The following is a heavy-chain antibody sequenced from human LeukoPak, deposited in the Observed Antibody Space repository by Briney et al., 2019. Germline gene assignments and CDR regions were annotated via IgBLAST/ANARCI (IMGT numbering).Heavy chain of an antibody. Sequence: PGGSLRLSCAASGISFRSYGMHWVRQAPGKGLEWVTFIWYDASNKYYAEFVKGRFTISRDNSRNTVFLQMNSLRAEDTAVYYCARDPYYYDSSGYYLTYYYGMDVWGQGTTVTVSS. CDR2: IWYDASNK. D-gene: IGHD3-22*01. CDR1: GISFRSYG. CDR3: ARDPYYYDSSGYYLTYYYGMDV. J-gene: IGHJ6*02. V-gene: IGHV3-33*01.